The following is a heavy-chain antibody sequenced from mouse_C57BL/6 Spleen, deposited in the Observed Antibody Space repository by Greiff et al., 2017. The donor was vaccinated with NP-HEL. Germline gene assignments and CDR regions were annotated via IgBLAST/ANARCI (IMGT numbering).Heavy chain of an antibody. D-gene: IGHD1-1*01. CDR1: GFTFSDYG. V-gene: IGHV5-17*01. CDR3: ARTYYYGSGIDY. CDR2: ISSGSSTI. Sequence: DVQLVESGGGLVKPGGSLKLSCAASGFTFSDYGMHWVRQAPEKGLEWVAYISSGSSTIYYADTVKGRFTISRDNAKNTLFLQMTSLRSEDTAMYYCARTYYYGSGIDYWGQGTTLTVSS. J-gene: IGHJ2*01.